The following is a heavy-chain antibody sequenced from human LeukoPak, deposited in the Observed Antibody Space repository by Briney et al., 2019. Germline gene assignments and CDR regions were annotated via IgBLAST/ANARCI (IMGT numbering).Heavy chain of an antibody. D-gene: IGHD3-3*01. Sequence: GGSLRLSCAASGFTFSSYWMYWFRQAPGKGLEWVGFIRSKAYGGTTEYAASVKGRFTISRDDSKSIAYLQMNSLKTEDTAVYYCTRIRLYDFWSGYRRPFDYWGQGTLVTVSS. V-gene: IGHV3-49*03. J-gene: IGHJ4*02. CDR1: GFTFSSYW. CDR2: IRSKAYGGTT. CDR3: TRIRLYDFWSGYRRPFDY.